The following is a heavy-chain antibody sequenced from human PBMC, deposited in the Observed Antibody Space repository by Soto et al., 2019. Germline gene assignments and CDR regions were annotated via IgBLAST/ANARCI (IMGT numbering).Heavy chain of an antibody. CDR3: ARDLAAAAY. V-gene: IGHV1-46*01. J-gene: IGHJ4*02. CDR2: INPLPTSGST. Sequence: DSVKVSCKSSGYIFTNYYIHWVRQAPGQGLEWMAIINPLPTSGSTNYAQKFQGRVTVTRDTSTSTVYLELSSLRSDDTAVYYCARDLAAAAYWGQGTLVSVSS. CDR1: GYIFTNYY. D-gene: IGHD6-13*01.